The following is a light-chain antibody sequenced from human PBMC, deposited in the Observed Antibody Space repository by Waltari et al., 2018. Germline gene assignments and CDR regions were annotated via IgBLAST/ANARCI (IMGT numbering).Light chain of an antibody. CDR2: KIS. CDR1: QSLVHSDGNTY. J-gene: IGKJ2*01. CDR3: MQATQFRT. V-gene: IGKV2-24*01. Sequence: DIVMTQTPLSSPVTLGQPASISCRSSQSLVHSDGNTYLSWLQQRPGQPPRVLIYKISNRFSGVPDRFSGSGAGTDFTLEISRVEAEHVGVYYCMQATQFRTFGQGTKMEIK.